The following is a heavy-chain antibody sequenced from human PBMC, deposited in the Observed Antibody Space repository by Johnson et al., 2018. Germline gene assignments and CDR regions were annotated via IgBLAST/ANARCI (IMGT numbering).Heavy chain of an antibody. CDR2: ISGSGSVI. D-gene: IGHD2-21*01. CDR1: GLPFSSYS. CDR3: AKANSYLTQYFPD. J-gene: IGHJ1*01. V-gene: IGHV3-48*02. Sequence: EVQLVESGGGWVQPGGSLRLSCVASGLPFSSYSMNWVRQAPGEGLEWLAYISGSGSVIYYAESVKGRFTISRDNARNSLYLQMNSLRDGDTDVYYCAKANSYLTQYFPDWGQGTLVTVSS.